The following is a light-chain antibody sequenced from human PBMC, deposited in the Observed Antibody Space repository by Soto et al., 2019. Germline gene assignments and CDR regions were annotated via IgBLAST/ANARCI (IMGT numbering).Light chain of an antibody. CDR3: QQSYNTPLT. V-gene: IGKV1-39*01. CDR2: AAS. Sequence: DVQMTQSPSSLSASVGDRVTITCRASQSISSYLNWYQQKPGKAPKLLIYAASTLQSGVPSRFSGSGSGTDFTLTINSLQPEDFATYYCQQSYNTPLTFGGGTKVEIK. CDR1: QSISSY. J-gene: IGKJ4*01.